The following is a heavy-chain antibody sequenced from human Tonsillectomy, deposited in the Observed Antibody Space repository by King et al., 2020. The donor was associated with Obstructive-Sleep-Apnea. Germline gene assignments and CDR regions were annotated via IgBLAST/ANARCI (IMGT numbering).Heavy chain of an antibody. V-gene: IGHV4-4*02. CDR1: GGSISSSNW. Sequence: QLQLQESGPGLVKPSGTLSLTCAVSGGSISSSNWWSWVRQPPGKGLEWIGEIYHSGSTNYNPSLKSRVTISVDKSKNQFSLKLSSVTAADTAVYYCARDVIAAAEGRKNYYYYGMDVWGQGTTVTVSS. J-gene: IGHJ6*02. CDR3: ARDVIAAAEGRKNYYYYGMDV. D-gene: IGHD2-21*01. CDR2: IYHSGST.